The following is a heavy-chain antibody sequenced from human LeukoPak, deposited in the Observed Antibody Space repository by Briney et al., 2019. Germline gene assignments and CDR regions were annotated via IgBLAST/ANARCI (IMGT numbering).Heavy chain of an antibody. Sequence: GGSLRLSCAASGFTFSNAWMSWVRQAPGKGLEWVGRIKSKTDGGTTDYAAPVKGRFTISRDNSKNTLYLQMNSLRAEDTAVYYCAKGTAGSGSYFLSARTVPYGMDVWGQGTTVTVSS. D-gene: IGHD3-10*01. CDR3: AKGTAGSGSYFLSARTVPYGMDV. CDR2: IKSKTDGGTT. V-gene: IGHV3-15*01. CDR1: GFTFSNAW. J-gene: IGHJ6*02.